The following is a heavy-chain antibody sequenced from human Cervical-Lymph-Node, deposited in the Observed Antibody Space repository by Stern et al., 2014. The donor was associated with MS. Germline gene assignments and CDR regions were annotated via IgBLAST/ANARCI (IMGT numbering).Heavy chain of an antibody. V-gene: IGHV3-21*01. CDR2: ISNDNRYI. Sequence: EVQLVESGGGLVKPGGSLRLACAASGFTFSSYSMNWVRQAPGKWLAWVASISNDNRYIDHADSVKGRFTISRDNAKNSLYLQMDSLRVEDTAVYYCAKTKVVVLNCFDHWGQGALVTVSS. J-gene: IGHJ5*02. D-gene: IGHD3-22*01. CDR3: AKTKVVVLNCFDH. CDR1: GFTFSSYS.